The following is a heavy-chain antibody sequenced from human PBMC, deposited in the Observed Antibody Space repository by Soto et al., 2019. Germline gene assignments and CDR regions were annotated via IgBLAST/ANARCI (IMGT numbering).Heavy chain of an antibody. V-gene: IGHV3-9*01. CDR1: GLTFDDYA. CDR3: ARGLYEGYWSGGSCPPDNWFDP. CDR2: IRWNSGSI. Sequence: EVQLVESGGGLVQPGRSLRLSCAASGLTFDDYAMHWGRQAPGKGLEWVSGIRWNSGSIGYADSVKGRFTISRDNAKNALYLQMNRLRAEDTALYYCARGLYEGYWSGGSCPPDNWFDPWGQGTLVTVSS. J-gene: IGHJ5*02. D-gene: IGHD2-15*01.